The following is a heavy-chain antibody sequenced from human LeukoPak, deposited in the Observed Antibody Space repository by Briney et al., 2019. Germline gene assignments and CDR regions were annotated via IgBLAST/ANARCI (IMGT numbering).Heavy chain of an antibody. Sequence: SETLSLTCTVSGGSISSYYWSWIRQPPGKGLEWIGYIYYSGSTNYNPSLKSRVTISVDTSKNQFSLKLSSVTAADTAVYYCARRPRRGYSKLSWAFDIWDQGTMVTVSS. CDR1: GGSISSYY. J-gene: IGHJ3*02. CDR2: IYYSGST. V-gene: IGHV4-59*12. D-gene: IGHD6-13*01. CDR3: ARRPRRGYSKLSWAFDI.